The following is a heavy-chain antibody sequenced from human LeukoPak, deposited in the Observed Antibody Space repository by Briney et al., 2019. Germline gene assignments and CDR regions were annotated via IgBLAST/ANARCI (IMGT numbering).Heavy chain of an antibody. CDR2: IYTSGSS. V-gene: IGHV4-4*09. D-gene: IGHD6-13*01. CDR1: GGSISSYY. Sequence: SETLSLTCTVSGGSISSYYWSWIRQPPGKGLEWIGYIYTSGSSNYNPSLKSRVTISVDTSKNQFSLKLSSVTAADTAVYYCARHSASQLGRAYYYYYMDVWGKGTTVTVSS. J-gene: IGHJ6*03. CDR3: ARHSASQLGRAYYYYYMDV.